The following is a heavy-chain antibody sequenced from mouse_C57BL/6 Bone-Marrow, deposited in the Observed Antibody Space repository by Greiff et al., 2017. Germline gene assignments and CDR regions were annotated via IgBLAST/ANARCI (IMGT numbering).Heavy chain of an antibody. CDR2: IYPRSGNT. CDR3: ARPGYYVGWYFDV. D-gene: IGHD2-3*01. V-gene: IGHV1-81*01. CDR1: GYTFTSYG. Sequence: QVQLQQSGAELARPGASVKLSCKASGYTFTSYGTSWVKQRTGQGLEWIGEIYPRSGNTYYNEKFKGKATLTADKSSSTAYMELRSLTSEDSAVYFCARPGYYVGWYFDVWGTGTTVTVSS. J-gene: IGHJ1*03.